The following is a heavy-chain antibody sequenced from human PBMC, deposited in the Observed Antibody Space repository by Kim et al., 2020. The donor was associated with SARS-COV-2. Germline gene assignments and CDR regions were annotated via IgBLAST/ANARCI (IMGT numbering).Heavy chain of an antibody. V-gene: IGHV4-59*13. CDR1: GGSISNYY. CDR3: ARENPDYYDTFDY. J-gene: IGHJ4*02. D-gene: IGHD3-22*01. Sequence: SETLSLTCTVSGGSISNYYWSWIRQPPGKGLEWIGYIYYSGSSNYNPSLKSRGTISVDTSQNQFSLRLRSVTAADTAVYYCARENPDYYDTFDYWGQGTLVTVSS. CDR2: IYYSGSS.